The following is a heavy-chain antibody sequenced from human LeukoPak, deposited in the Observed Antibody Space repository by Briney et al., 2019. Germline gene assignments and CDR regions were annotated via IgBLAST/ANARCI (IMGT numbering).Heavy chain of an antibody. V-gene: IGHV3-33*08. CDR2: IFYDGSNK. CDR3: ARGGQARRTYYDILTGYYEGYYMDV. D-gene: IGHD3-9*01. CDR1: GFTFSDYN. J-gene: IGHJ6*03. Sequence: GGSLRLSCAASGFTFSDYNMNWLRQAPGKGLEWVAVIFYDGSNKYYADSVKGRFTISRDNAKNSLYLQMNSLRAEDTAVYYCARGGQARRTYYDILTGYYEGYYMDVWGKGTTVTVSS.